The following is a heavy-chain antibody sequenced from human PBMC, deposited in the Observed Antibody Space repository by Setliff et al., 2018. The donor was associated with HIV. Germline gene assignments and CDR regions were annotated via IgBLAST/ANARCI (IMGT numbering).Heavy chain of an antibody. CDR1: GYSISSGYY. Sequence: SETLSLTCAVSGYSISSGYYWGWIRQPPGKGLEWIGSIYHSGSTYYKPSLKSRVTISVDKSKNQFSLKLSSVTAADTAVYYCARDLKQLAPYYYYYYGMDVWGQGTTVTVSS. D-gene: IGHD6-13*01. V-gene: IGHV4-38-2*02. CDR2: IYHSGST. CDR3: ARDLKQLAPYYYYYYGMDV. J-gene: IGHJ6*02.